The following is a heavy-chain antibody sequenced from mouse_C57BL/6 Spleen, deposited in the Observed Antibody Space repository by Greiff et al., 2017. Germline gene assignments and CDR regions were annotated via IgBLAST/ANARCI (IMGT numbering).Heavy chain of an antibody. CDR2: IYPGDGDT. CDR1: GYAFSSYW. Sequence: SGAELVKPGASVKISCKASGYAFSSYWMNWVKQRPGKGLEWIGQIYPGDGDTNYNGKFKGKATLTADKSSSTAYMQLSSLTSVDSAVYFCVRSGYYGSSYVWCFDVWGTGTTGTVSS. CDR3: VRSGYYGSSYVWCFDV. J-gene: IGHJ1*03. D-gene: IGHD1-1*01. V-gene: IGHV1-80*01.